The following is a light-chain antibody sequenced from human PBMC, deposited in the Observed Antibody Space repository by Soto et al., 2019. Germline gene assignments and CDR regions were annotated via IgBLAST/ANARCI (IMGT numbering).Light chain of an antibody. CDR1: SSDVGGYNY. V-gene: IGLV2-14*01. CDR3: SSYTSSSTEV. CDR2: DVS. J-gene: IGLJ2*01. Sequence: QSALTQPASVSGSPGQSITISCTGTSSDVGGYNYVSWYQQHPGKAPKLMIYDVSNRPSGVSNRFSGSKSGNTASLTISGLPDEDEADYYCSSYTSSSTEVFGGGTKLTVL.